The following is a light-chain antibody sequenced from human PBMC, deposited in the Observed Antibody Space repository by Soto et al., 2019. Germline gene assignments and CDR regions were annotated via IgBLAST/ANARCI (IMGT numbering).Light chain of an antibody. V-gene: IGLV2-14*03. CDR3: TSYTSSNTLL. CDR1: SSDVGGYKY. Sequence: QSALTQPASVSGSPGQSITISCTGTSSDVGGYKYVSWYQQHPGKAPRLMTYDVSSRPSGVSNRFSGSKSGNTASLTISGLQAEDEADYFCTSYTSSNTLLFGGGTKLTVL. J-gene: IGLJ2*01. CDR2: DVS.